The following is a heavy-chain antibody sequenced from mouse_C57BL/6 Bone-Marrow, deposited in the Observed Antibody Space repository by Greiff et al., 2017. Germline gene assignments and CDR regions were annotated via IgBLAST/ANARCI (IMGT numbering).Heavy chain of an antibody. CDR2: IYPGSGST. CDR3: ARPDYSSYWYFDV. Sequence: VQLQQSGAELVKPGASVKMSCKASGYTFTSYWITWVKQRPGQGLEWIGDIYPGSGSTNYNEKFKSKATLTVDTSSSTAYMQLSSLTSEDSAVYYCARPDYSSYWYFDVWGTGTTVTVSA. J-gene: IGHJ1*03. CDR1: GYTFTSYW. V-gene: IGHV1-55*01. D-gene: IGHD2-5*01.